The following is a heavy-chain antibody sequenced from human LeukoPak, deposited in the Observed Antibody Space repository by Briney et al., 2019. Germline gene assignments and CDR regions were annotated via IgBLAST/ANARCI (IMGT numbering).Heavy chain of an antibody. CDR1: GGSISSSSYY. CDR3: ARDHYGSGSYYNVGYYYYGMDV. J-gene: IGHJ6*02. D-gene: IGHD3-10*01. Sequence: SETLSLTCTVSGGSISSSSYYWGWIRQPPGKGLEWIGSIYYSGSTYYNPSLKSRVTISVDTSKNQFSLKLSSVTAADTAVYYCARDHYGSGSYYNVGYYYYGMDVWGQGTTVTVSS. V-gene: IGHV4-39*07. CDR2: IYYSGST.